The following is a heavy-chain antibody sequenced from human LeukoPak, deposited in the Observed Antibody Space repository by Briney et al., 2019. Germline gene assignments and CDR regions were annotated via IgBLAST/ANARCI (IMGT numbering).Heavy chain of an antibody. CDR1: GFTFSDYY. Sequence: PGGSLRLSCAASGFTFSDYYMSWIRQAPGKGLEWVSYISSSGSTIYYADSVKGRFTISRDNAKNPLYLRMNSLRAEDTAVYYCARDRIVGATFDYWGQGTLVTVSS. V-gene: IGHV3-11*01. J-gene: IGHJ4*02. CDR2: ISSSGSTI. CDR3: ARDRIVGATFDY. D-gene: IGHD1-26*01.